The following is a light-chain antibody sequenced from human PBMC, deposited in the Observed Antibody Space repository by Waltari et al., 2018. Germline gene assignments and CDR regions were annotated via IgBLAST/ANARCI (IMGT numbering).Light chain of an antibody. CDR3: QPYENWPHT. J-gene: IGKJ4*01. CDR1: QSVSSH. CDR2: VAS. V-gene: IGKV3D-15*01. Sequence: EIVMTQSPATLSVSPGERATLSCRASQSVSSHVAWYKQKPGQAPRLLMFVASTRSTGIPARFSGSRSATEFTLTISSLQSEDSGVYYCQPYENWPHTFGGGTKVEI.